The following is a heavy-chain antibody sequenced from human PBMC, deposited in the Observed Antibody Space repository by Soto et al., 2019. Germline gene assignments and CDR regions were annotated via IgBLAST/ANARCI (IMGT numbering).Heavy chain of an antibody. D-gene: IGHD1-7*01. CDR2: IHSGGDT. CDR1: GFAVSSNY. V-gene: IGHV3-66*01. J-gene: IGHJ6*02. CDR3: ARSRTGTTYGGMDV. Sequence: EVQLVESGGDLVQPGGSLRLSCAASGFAVSSNYMTWVRQAPGKGLEWVSVIHSGGDTHYADSVRGRFTISRDNSKNTLCCQMNSLRAEDTAVYYCARSRTGTTYGGMDVWGPGTTVTVSS.